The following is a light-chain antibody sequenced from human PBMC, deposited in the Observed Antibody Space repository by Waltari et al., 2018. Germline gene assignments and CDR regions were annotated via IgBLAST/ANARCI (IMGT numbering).Light chain of an antibody. CDR1: QSVTNSY. J-gene: IGKJ2*01. CDR2: GAS. CDR3: QQYGSSPYT. Sequence: EIVLTQSPATLSLSTGERATLSCRASQSVTNSYLAWYQQKPGQAPRVLFYGASSRATGIPDRFIGSGSGTDFTLTITRLEPEDFAVYYCQQYGSSPYTFGQGTKLEIK. V-gene: IGKV3-20*01.